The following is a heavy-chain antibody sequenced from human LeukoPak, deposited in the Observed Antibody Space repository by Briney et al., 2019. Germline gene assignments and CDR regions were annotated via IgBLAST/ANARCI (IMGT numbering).Heavy chain of an antibody. D-gene: IGHD1-26*01. CDR3: ATGIVGATPDY. CDR1: GGSISSYY. CDR2: IYYSGST. V-gene: IGHV4-59*12. Sequence: SETLSLTCTVSGGSISSYYWSWIRQPPGKGLEWIGYIYYSGSTNYNPSLKSRVTISVDTSKNQFSLKLSSVTAADTAVYYCATGIVGATPDYWGQGTLVTVSS. J-gene: IGHJ4*02.